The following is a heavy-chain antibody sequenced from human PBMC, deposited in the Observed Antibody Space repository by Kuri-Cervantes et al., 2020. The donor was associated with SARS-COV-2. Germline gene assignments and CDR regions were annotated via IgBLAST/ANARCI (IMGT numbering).Heavy chain of an antibody. CDR2: INSDGSST. Sequence: GGSLRLSCAASGFTFSSYWMHWVRQAPGKGLVWVSRINSDGSSTSSADSVKGRFTISRDNAKNTLYLQMNSLRAEDTAVYYCARGGSSWFLEYFQHWGQGTLVTVSS. CDR1: GFTFSSYW. D-gene: IGHD6-13*01. CDR3: ARGGSSWFLEYFQH. J-gene: IGHJ1*01. V-gene: IGHV3-74*01.